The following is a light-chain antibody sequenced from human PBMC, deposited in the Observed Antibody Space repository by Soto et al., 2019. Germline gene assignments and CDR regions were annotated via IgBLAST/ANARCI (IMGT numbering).Light chain of an antibody. CDR2: DVN. CDR3: SAYAGSNPLL. V-gene: IGLV2-8*01. J-gene: IGLJ3*02. Sequence: QSVLTQPPSASGSPGQSVTISCTGTNSDIGSNNHVSWYQQHPGKAPKLIIHDVNKRPSGVPDRISGSKSGTTASLTVSEVQTDGESVYYCSAYAGSNPLLFGGGTQLTVL. CDR1: NSDIGSNNH.